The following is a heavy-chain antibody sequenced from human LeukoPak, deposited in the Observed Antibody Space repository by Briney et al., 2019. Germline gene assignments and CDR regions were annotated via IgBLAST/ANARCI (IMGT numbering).Heavy chain of an antibody. V-gene: IGHV1-69*13. D-gene: IGHD3-22*01. CDR1: GGTFSSYA. Sequence: SEKVSCKASGGTFSSYAISWVRQAPGQGLEWMGGIIPIFGTANYAQKFQGRVTITADESASTAYMELSSLRSEDTAVYYCARARYYYDSSGYYEPLYYFDYWGQGTLVTVSS. J-gene: IGHJ4*02. CDR2: IIPIFGTA. CDR3: ARARYYYDSSGYYEPLYYFDY.